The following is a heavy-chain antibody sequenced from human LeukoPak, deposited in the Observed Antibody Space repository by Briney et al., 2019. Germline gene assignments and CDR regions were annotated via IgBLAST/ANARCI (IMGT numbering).Heavy chain of an antibody. J-gene: IGHJ4*02. CDR3: ARTIVGATTESY. CDR2: INGGNGNT. V-gene: IGHV1-3*01. Sequence: ASVKVSCKASGYTFTSYTMHWVRQAPGQRLEWMGWINGGNGNTRYSQKFQDRVTITRDTSASTAYMELSSLRFEDTAVYYCARTIVGATTESYWGQGTLVTVSS. CDR1: GYTFTSYT. D-gene: IGHD1-26*01.